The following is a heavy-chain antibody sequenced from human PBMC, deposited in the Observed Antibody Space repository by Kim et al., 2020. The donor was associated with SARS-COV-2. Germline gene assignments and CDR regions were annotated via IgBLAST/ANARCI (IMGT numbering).Heavy chain of an antibody. V-gene: IGHV3-23*01. CDR3: AKGPGMGLEEWHFDY. CDR2: IEKSGAFT. CDR1: GFIFSDYA. D-gene: IGHD3-10*01. Sequence: GGSLRLSCAASGFIFSDYAMTWVRQAPGKGLEWVSSIEKSGAFTYYADSVKGRFIISRDNAKNTLYLQMNSLRAEDTALYFCAKGPGMGLEEWHFDYWGQGTLVTASA. J-gene: IGHJ4*02.